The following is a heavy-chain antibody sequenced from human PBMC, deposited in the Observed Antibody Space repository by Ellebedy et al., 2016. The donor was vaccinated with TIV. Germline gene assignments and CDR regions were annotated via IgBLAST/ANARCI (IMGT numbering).Heavy chain of an antibody. CDR3: AKDGGLWFGDVSFDP. V-gene: IGHV3-23*01. D-gene: IGHD3-10*01. CDR2: VGGTGDIT. J-gene: IGHJ5*02. CDR1: GFTFSSYG. Sequence: GESLKISCAAAGFTFSSYGMSWVRQAPGKGLEWVSGVGGTGDITYYTESVKGRCTISRDNSKNTLYLQLNSLRAEDTAVYYCAKDGGLWFGDVSFDPWGQGTLVTVSS.